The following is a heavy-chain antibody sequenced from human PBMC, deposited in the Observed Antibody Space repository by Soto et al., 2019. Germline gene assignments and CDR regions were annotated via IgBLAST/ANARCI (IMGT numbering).Heavy chain of an antibody. J-gene: IGHJ4*02. CDR2: ISYDVINK. D-gene: IGHD6-19*01. CDR1: GFTFSSYS. Sequence: PGGALKLSCAAPGFTFSSYSIHWVRPAPGKGLERVAVISYDVINKYYADSVKCRFTISRDNSKNTLYLQMNSLRAEDTAVYYCARDPSGWPTELDYWGQGTLVTVSS. CDR3: ARDPSGWPTELDY. V-gene: IGHV3-30-3*01.